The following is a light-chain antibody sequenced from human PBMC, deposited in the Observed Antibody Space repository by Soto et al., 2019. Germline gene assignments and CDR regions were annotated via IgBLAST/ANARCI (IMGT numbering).Light chain of an antibody. CDR1: SSDVGGYNY. CDR3: SSYTSSSTGV. V-gene: IGLV2-14*01. CDR2: EVS. Sequence: QSALTQPDSVSGSPGQSITISCTGTSSDVGGYNYVSWYQQHPGKAPKLMIYEVSNRPSGVSNRFSGSKSGNTASLTISGLQAEDEADYYCSSYTSSSTGVFGNGTKVTVL. J-gene: IGLJ1*01.